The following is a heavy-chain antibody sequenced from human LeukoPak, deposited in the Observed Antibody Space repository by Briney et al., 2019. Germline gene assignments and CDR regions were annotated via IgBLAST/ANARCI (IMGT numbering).Heavy chain of an antibody. D-gene: IGHD6-13*01. CDR3: ASQLGDAPDI. V-gene: IGHV3-48*01. CDR2: ISSSSTI. J-gene: IGHJ3*02. Sequence: PGGSLRLSCAASGFTFRSYSMNWVRQAPGKGLEWVSYISSSSTIYYADSVKGRFTISRDNGKNSLYLQMNSLRAEDTAVYYCASQLGDAPDIWGQGTMVTVSS. CDR1: GFTFRSYS.